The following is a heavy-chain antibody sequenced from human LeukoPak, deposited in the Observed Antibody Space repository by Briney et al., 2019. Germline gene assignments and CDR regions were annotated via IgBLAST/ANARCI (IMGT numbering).Heavy chain of an antibody. D-gene: IGHD3-3*01. CDR2: ISYDARIK. V-gene: IGHV3-30*04. CDR3: VTEYYDFSTGKYWGGYDY. J-gene: IGHJ4*02. CDR1: GFTFNTYD. Sequence: GRSLRLSCAASGFTFNTYDMHWVRQAPGKGLEWVAVISYDARIKYYADSVKGRFTISRDNSKNTLNLQMNSLGAEDTALYYCVTEYYDFSTGKYWGGYDYWGQGTLVIVSS.